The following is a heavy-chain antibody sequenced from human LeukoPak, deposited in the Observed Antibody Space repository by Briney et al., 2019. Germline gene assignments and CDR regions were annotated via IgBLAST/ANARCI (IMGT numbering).Heavy chain of an antibody. Sequence: ASVKVSCKASGGTFSRNAITWVRQAPGQGLEWMGGIIPTLGIPNYAQKFQGRVTITADKSTSTAYMELSSLRSEGTAVYYCATQGEDYDSSGYSFDSWGQGTLVTVSS. V-gene: IGHV1-69*10. D-gene: IGHD3-22*01. J-gene: IGHJ4*02. CDR1: GGTFSRNA. CDR3: ATQGEDYDSSGYSFDS. CDR2: IIPTLGIP.